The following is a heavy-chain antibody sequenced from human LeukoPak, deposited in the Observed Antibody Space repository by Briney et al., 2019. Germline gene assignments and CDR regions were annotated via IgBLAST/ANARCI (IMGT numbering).Heavy chain of an antibody. D-gene: IGHD3-10*01. CDR2: IKQDGSQK. Sequence: PGGSLRLSRVASGLHLSDYWMSSVRPAPGEGLEWVANIKQDGSQKDHLDSVKGRYTSSRDNALNSLYLQMYRPRAQDQAVYYCASYKLINWFVGWFDPWGQGTLVTVSS. CDR1: GLHLSDYW. J-gene: IGHJ5*02. V-gene: IGHV3-7*01. CDR3: ASYKLINWFVGWFDP.